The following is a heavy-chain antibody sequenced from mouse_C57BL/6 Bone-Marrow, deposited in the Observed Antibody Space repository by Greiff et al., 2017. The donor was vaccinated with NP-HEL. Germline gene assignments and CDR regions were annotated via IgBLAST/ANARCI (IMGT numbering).Heavy chain of an antibody. V-gene: IGHV1-72*01. Sequence: VQLVESGAELVKPGASVKLSCKASGYTFTSYWMHWVKQRPGRGLEWIGRIDPNSGGTKYNEKFKSKATLTVDKPSSTAYMQLSSLTSEDSAVYYCARTSTEVYYFDYWGQGTTRTVSS. CDR1: GYTFTSYW. J-gene: IGHJ2*01. CDR3: ARTSTEVYYFDY. D-gene: IGHD1-1*01. CDR2: IDPNSGGT.